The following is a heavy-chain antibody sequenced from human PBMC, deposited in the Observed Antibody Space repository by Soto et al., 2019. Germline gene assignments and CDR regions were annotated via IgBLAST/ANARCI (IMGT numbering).Heavy chain of an antibody. D-gene: IGHD2-2*01. CDR3: AHTPDTVVVPAGPFDY. J-gene: IGHJ4*02. Sequence: ESGPTLVNPTQTLTLTCTFSGFSLSTSGVGVGWIRKPPGKALEWLALIYWDDDKRYSPSLKRRLTITKDTSKNQVVLTMTNMDPVDTATYYCAHTPDTVVVPAGPFDYWGQGTLVTVSS. CDR2: IYWDDDK. CDR1: GFSLSTSGVG. V-gene: IGHV2-5*02.